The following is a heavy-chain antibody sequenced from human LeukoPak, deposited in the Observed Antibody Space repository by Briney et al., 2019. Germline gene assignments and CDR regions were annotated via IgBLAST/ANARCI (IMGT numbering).Heavy chain of an antibody. Sequence: GGSLRLSCAASGFTFSSYAMSWVRQAPGKGLEWVSAISGSGGSTYYADSVKGRFTISRDNSKNTLYLQMDSLRAEDTAVYYCAKMYEGTSLFDYWGQGTLVTVSS. J-gene: IGHJ4*02. CDR3: AKMYEGTSLFDY. D-gene: IGHD2-8*01. CDR2: ISGSGGST. CDR1: GFTFSSYA. V-gene: IGHV3-23*01.